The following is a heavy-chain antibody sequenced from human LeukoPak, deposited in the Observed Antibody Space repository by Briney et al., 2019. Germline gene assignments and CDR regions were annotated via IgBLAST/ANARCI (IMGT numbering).Heavy chain of an antibody. CDR1: GFTFSNYA. D-gene: IGHD2-2*01. V-gene: IGHV3-23*01. J-gene: IGHJ6*02. CDR2: ISGSGGST. CDR3: ATKPTYCSSTSCYYYYGMDV. Sequence: GGSLRLSCAASGFTFSNYAMGWVRQAPGKGLEWVSAISGSGGSTYYADSVKGRFTISRDNSKNTLYLQMNSLRAEDTAVYYCATKPTYCSSTSCYYYYGMDVWGQGTTVTVSS.